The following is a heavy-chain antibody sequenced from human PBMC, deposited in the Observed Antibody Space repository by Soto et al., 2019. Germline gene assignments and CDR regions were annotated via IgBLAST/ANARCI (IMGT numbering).Heavy chain of an antibody. V-gene: IGHV5-51*01. J-gene: IGHJ4*02. CDR1: GYSFTSYW. CDR3: ERGGASPRTFDS. D-gene: IGHD1-26*01. Sequence: GESLKISCKASGYSFTSYWIGWVRQMPGQGLEWMAIIFPGDSDTRYSPSFQGQVTISADKSISTAYLQWSSLKASETAMYYCERGGASPRTFDSWGQGTLVTVSS. CDR2: IFPGDSDT.